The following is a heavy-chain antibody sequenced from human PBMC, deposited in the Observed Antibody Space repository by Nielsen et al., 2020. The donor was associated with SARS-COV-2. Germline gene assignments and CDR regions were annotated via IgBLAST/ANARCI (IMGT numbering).Heavy chain of an antibody. Sequence: SETLSLTCAVYGGSFSGYYWSWIRQPPGKGLEWIGEINHSGSTNYNPSLKSRVTISVDTSKNQFSLKLSSVTAEDTAVYYCAKMGRDYYGSGSYYTGRYYYYGMDVWGQGTTVTVSS. CDR1: GGSFSGYY. CDR3: AKMGRDYYGSGSYYTGRYYYYGMDV. J-gene: IGHJ6*02. CDR2: INHSGST. V-gene: IGHV4-34*01. D-gene: IGHD3-10*01.